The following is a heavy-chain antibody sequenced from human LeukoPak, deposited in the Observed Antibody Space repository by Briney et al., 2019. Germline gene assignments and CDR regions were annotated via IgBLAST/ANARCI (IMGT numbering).Heavy chain of an antibody. CDR3: ARDRFGDSSMDV. CDR2: IYYSGST. CDR1: GGSISGYY. Sequence: PSETLSLTCSVSGGSISGYYWSWIRQPPGERMEWIGYIYYSGSTNYNPSLKSRVTFSVDTSKNQFSLKLSSVTAADTAVYYCARDRFGDSSMDVWGKGTTVTVSS. J-gene: IGHJ6*03. D-gene: IGHD3-16*01. V-gene: IGHV4-59*01.